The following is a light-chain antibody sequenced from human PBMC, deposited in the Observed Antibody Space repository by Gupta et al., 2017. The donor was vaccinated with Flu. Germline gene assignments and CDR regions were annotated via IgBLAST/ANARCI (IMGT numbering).Light chain of an antibody. CDR3: QSADSSGTYRV. CDR1: ALPKQY. CDR2: KDS. V-gene: IGLV3-25*02. J-gene: IGLJ3*02. Sequence: SYELTQPPSVSVSPGPTARIPCPGDALPKQYAYWYQQKPGQAPVLVIYKDSERPAGIPERFSGSSSGTTVTVTISGAQAEDEADYYCQSADSSGTYRVFGGGTKLTVL.